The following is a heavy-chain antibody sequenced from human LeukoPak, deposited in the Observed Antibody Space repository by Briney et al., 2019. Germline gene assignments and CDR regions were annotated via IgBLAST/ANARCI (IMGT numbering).Heavy chain of an antibody. D-gene: IGHD1-26*01. J-gene: IGHJ3*01. CDR3: ARVIVTATHVPDAFDL. CDR1: GYSISAGYF. CDR2: VHHTGSD. V-gene: IGHV4-38-2*01. Sequence: PSETLSLTCAISGYSISAGYFRGWIRQSPVKGLEWIGSVHHTGSDYYNPSLKSRVTIAIDTSKNHFSLNLTSVTAADTAVFFCARVIVTATHVPDAFDLWGQGILVTVSS.